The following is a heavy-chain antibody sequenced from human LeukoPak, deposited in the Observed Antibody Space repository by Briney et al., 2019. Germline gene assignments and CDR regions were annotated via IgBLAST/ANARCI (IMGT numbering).Heavy chain of an antibody. CDR1: GGSISSSSYY. J-gene: IGHJ4*02. V-gene: IGHV4-39*01. CDR3: AGDTEIAAAGNFDY. Sequence: KSSETLSLTCTVSGGSISSSSYYWGWIRQPPGKGLEWIGSIYYSGSTYYNPSLKSRVTISVDTSKNQFSLKLSSVTAADTAVYYCAGDTEIAAAGNFDYWGQGTLVTVSS. D-gene: IGHD6-13*01. CDR2: IYYSGST.